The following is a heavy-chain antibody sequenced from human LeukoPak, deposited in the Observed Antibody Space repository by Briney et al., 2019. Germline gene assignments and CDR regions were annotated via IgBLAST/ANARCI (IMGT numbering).Heavy chain of an antibody. V-gene: IGHV1-69*13. CDR3: ARGFRGSIRDYFDY. CDR1: GGTFSSYA. CDR2: IIPIFGTA. Sequence: TSVKVSCKASGGTFSSYAISWVRQAPGQGLEWMGAIIPIFGTANYAQKFQGRVTITADESTSTAYMELSSLRSEDTAVYYCARGFRGSIRDYFDYWGQGTLVTVSS. J-gene: IGHJ4*02. D-gene: IGHD3-10*01.